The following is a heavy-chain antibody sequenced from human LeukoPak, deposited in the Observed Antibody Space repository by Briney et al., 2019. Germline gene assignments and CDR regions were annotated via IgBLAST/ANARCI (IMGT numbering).Heavy chain of an antibody. J-gene: IGHJ4*02. CDR1: GASVSSGDHH. D-gene: IGHD2-8*01. CDR2: NMNT. V-gene: IGHV4-61*08. CDR3: ATYYVNGAGRGH. Sequence: SETLSLTCIVSGASVSSGDHHWSWIRQAPGTGLEWIGHNMNTYYNPSLKSRVTISIDTSKNQFSLMLSTVTAAATAIYYCATYYVNGAGRGHWGPGTLVTVSS.